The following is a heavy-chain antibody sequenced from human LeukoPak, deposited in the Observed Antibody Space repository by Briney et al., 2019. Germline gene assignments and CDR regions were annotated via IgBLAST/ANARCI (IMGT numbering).Heavy chain of an antibody. J-gene: IGHJ4*02. V-gene: IGHV5-51*01. Sequence: GESLKISCKGSGYSFSNYWIGWVRQMPGKGLECMGIIYPGDSETKYSPSFQGQVTISADKSISTAYLQWSSLKASDTAIYYCARHWRGYCSGFAGCSAVDYWGQGTLVTVSS. CDR1: GYSFSNYW. D-gene: IGHD2-15*01. CDR3: ARHWRGYCSGFAGCSAVDY. CDR2: IYPGDSET.